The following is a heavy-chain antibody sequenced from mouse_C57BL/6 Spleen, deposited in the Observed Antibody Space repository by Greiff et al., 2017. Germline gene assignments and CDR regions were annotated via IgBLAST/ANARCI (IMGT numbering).Heavy chain of an antibody. V-gene: IGHV14-4*01. Sequence: EVQLQQSGAELVRPGASVKLSCTASGFNIKDDYMHWVKQRPEQGLEWIGWIDPENGDTEYASKFQGKATITADTSSNTAYLQLSSLTSEDTAVYYCTTPLYGSRGSYAMDYWGQGTSVTVSS. CDR2: IDPENGDT. J-gene: IGHJ4*01. CDR1: GFNIKDDY. CDR3: TTPLYGSRGSYAMDY. D-gene: IGHD1-1*01.